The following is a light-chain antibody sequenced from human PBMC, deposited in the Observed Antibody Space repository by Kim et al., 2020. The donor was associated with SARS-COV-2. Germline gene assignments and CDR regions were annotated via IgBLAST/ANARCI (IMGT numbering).Light chain of an antibody. CDR2: GKN. Sequence: ALGQTVRIKCQGDILRSYYASWYQQKPGQAPVLVIYGKNNRPSGIPDRFSGSSSGNTASLTITGAQAEDEADYYCNSRDSSGNHRFGGGTQLTVL. CDR3: NSRDSSGNHR. J-gene: IGLJ2*01. CDR1: ILRSYY. V-gene: IGLV3-19*01.